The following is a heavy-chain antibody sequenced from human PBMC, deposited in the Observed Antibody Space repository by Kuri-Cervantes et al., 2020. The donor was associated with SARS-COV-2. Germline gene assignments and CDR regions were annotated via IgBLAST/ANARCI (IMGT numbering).Heavy chain of an antibody. D-gene: IGHD1-1*01. CDR3: AGYPRDYYYGMDV. Sequence: ASVKVSCKASGYTFTSYGIIWVRQAPGQGLEWMGWISAYNGNTNYAQKLQGRVTMTTDTSTSTAYMELRSLRSEDTAVYYCAGYPRDYYYGMDVWGQGTTVTVAS. V-gene: IGHV1-18*01. J-gene: IGHJ6*02. CDR1: GYTFTSYG. CDR2: ISAYNGNT.